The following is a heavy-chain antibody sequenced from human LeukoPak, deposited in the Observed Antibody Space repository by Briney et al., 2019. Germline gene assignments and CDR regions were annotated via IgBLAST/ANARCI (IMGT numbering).Heavy chain of an antibody. CDR2: FDPKDGET. D-gene: IGHD2-2*01. Sequence: ASVKVSCKVSGYTLTELSMHWVRQAPGKGLDGMGGFDPKDGETIYAQKFQGRVTMTEVTSTDTAYMELSSLRSEDTAVYYCATEIYCSSTSCYGGNWFDPWGQGTLVTVSS. V-gene: IGHV1-24*01. J-gene: IGHJ5*02. CDR1: GYTLTELS. CDR3: ATEIYCSSTSCYGGNWFDP.